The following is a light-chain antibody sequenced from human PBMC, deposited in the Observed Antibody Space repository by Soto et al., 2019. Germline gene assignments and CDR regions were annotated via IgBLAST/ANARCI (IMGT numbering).Light chain of an antibody. CDR1: QSISSY. V-gene: IGKV1-39*01. CDR3: HQCDSSPYT. CDR2: AAS. J-gene: IGKJ2*01. Sequence: DIPMTQSPSSLSASVGDRVTITCRASQSISSYLNWYQQKPGKSPKLLIYAASSLQSGVPSRFSGSGSGTAFTLTISSLQPEDFATYYCHQCDSSPYTFGQGTKLEIK.